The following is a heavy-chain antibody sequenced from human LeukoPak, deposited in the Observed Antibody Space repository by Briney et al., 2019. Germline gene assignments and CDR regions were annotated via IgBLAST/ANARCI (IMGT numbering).Heavy chain of an antibody. CDR2: ISGSGGST. CDR1: GFTFDDYD. Sequence: GGSLRLSCAASGFTFDDYDMSWVRQAPGKGLEWVSAISGSGGSTYYADSVKGRFTISRDNSKNTLFLQMNSLRAEDTAVYYCAKDRSCSGSSCNVGSWGQGTMVTVSS. J-gene: IGHJ3*01. D-gene: IGHD2-2*01. V-gene: IGHV3-23*01. CDR3: AKDRSCSGSSCNVGS.